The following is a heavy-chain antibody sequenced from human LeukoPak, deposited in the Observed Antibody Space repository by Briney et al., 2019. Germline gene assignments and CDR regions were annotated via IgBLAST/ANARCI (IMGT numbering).Heavy chain of an antibody. V-gene: IGHV2-70*17. CDR2: IDWDDDK. CDR1: GFSLSTSGMC. CDR3: ARMYYDSGSRRFDY. J-gene: IGHJ4*02. D-gene: IGHD3-10*01. Sequence: SGPTLVNPTQTLTLTCTFSGFSLSTSGMCVSWIRQPPGKALEWLARIDWDDDKFYSTSLKTRLTISKDTSKNQVVLTMTNVDPVDTAMYYCARMYYDSGSRRFDYWGQGTLVTVSS.